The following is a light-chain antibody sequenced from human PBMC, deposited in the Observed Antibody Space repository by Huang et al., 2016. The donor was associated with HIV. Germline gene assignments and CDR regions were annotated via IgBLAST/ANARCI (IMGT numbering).Light chain of an antibody. CDR3: QQYNNWPPA. CDR2: GAT. J-gene: IGKJ2*01. CDR1: QGVATN. V-gene: IGKV3-15*01. Sequence: EIVMTQSPATVSVSPGENATLSCRASQGVATNLAWYQQKLGQPPSLLVSGATTRATGGPARFIGSGSGTDFTLTISGLQSEDFAVYYCQQYNNWPPAFGQGTRLEIK.